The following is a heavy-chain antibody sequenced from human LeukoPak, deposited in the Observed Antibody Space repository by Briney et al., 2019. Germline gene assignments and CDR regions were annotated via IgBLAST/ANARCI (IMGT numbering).Heavy chain of an antibody. V-gene: IGHV4-61*02. CDR1: GGSISSGGYY. J-gene: IGHJ3*02. Sequence: SQTLSLTCTVSGGSISSGGYYWSWLRQPAGKGLEWIGRIYTRGSTNYNPSLKSRVTISIDTSKNQFSLKLSSVTAADTAVYYCARVGFYERRAGVGRDDIWGQGTMVTVSS. CDR2: IYTRGST. D-gene: IGHD3-3*01. CDR3: ARVGFYERRAGVGRDDI.